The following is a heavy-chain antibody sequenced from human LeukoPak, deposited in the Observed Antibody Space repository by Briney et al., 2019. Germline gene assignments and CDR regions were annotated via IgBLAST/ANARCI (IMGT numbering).Heavy chain of an antibody. D-gene: IGHD2-2*01. CDR1: GGSFSGYY. Sequence: SETLPLTCAVYGGSFSGYYWSWIRQPPGKGLEWIGEINHSGSTNYNPSLKSRVTISVDTSKNQFSLKLSSVTAADTAVYYCAGGYCSSTSCFGIYWFDPWGQGTLVTVSS. J-gene: IGHJ5*02. V-gene: IGHV4-34*01. CDR3: AGGYCSSTSCFGIYWFDP. CDR2: INHSGST.